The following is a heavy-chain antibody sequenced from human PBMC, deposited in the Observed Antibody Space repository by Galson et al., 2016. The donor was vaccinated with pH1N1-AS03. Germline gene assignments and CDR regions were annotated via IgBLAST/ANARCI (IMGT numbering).Heavy chain of an antibody. D-gene: IGHD7-27*01. V-gene: IGHV5-51*03. CDR3: ARPSPLGNPGRKGLYAFDL. CDR2: MYPEDSDI. Sequence: QSGAEVKKPGESLKISCKVSGYNFMSYWIGWVRQMPGKGLEWLGIMYPEDSDIRYSPSLRGQVTISADKSISTANLQWTSLEASDTGIYFGARPSPLGNPGRKGLYAFDLWGQGTKVTVS. CDR1: GYNFMSYW. J-gene: IGHJ3*01.